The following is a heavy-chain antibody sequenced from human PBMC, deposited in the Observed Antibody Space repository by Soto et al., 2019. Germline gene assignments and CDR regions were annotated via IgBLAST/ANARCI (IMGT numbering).Heavy chain of an antibody. V-gene: IGHV3-23*01. CDR1: GFTFSSYA. CDR2: ISGSGGST. CDR3: AKVSSGWYSDFDY. J-gene: IGHJ4*02. Sequence: EVQLLESGGGLVQPGGSLRLSCAASGFTFSSYAMSWVRQAPGKGLEWVSVISGSGGSTYYADSVKGRFTISRDNXKNTLYLQMNSLRAEDTAVYYCAKVSSGWYSDFDYWGQGTLVTVSS. D-gene: IGHD6-19*01.